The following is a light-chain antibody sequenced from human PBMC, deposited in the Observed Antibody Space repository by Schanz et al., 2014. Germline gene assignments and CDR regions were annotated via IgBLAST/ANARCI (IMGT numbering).Light chain of an antibody. CDR2: KNN. Sequence: QSVLTQPPSASGTPGQRITIPCSGSSSNIGSNSVHWYQQLPGTAPKLLIYKNNQRPSGVPDRFSGSKSGTSASLAISGLQSEDEADYHCAAWDDSLHGWVFGGGTKLTVL. J-gene: IGLJ3*02. CDR1: SSNIGSNS. V-gene: IGLV1-44*01. CDR3: AAWDDSLHGWV.